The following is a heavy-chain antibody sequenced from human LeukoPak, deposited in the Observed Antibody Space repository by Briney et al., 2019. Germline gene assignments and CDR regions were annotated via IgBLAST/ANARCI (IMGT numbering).Heavy chain of an antibody. J-gene: IGHJ4*02. CDR2: ISGSGGST. Sequence: GGSLRLSCAASGFTFSSYAVSWVRQAPGKGLEWVSAISGSGGSTYYADSVKGRFTISRDNSKNTLYLQMNSLRAEDTAVYYCAKTPSYYDFFEASDYWGQGTLVTVSS. CDR3: AKTPSYYDFFEASDY. CDR1: GFTFSSYA. D-gene: IGHD3-3*01. V-gene: IGHV3-23*01.